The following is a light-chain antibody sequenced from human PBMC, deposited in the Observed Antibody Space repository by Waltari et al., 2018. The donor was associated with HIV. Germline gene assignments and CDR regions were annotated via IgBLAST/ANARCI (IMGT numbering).Light chain of an antibody. V-gene: IGLV2-11*01. CDR1: SSDLGRYNS. CDR2: DVN. CDR3: CSNAGSHVV. J-gene: IGLJ2*01. Sequence: QSALTQPRSVSGSPGQSVTISCTGLSSDLGRYNSVSWYQQDPGQAPKLMLFDVNTRPSGVPARFSGSKSGNTASLTISGLQAEDEADYYCCSNAGSHVVFGGGTKVTVL.